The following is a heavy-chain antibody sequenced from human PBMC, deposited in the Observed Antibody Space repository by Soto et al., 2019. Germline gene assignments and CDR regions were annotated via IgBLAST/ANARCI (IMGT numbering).Heavy chain of an antibody. CDR2: ISAYNRNT. V-gene: IGHV1-18*01. CDR3: SGDEIPLLVVDDMDA. Sequence: QVLLVQSGAEVKKLGASVKVSCKASGYTFTSYGISWVRQAPGQGLEWKGCISAYNRNTKYAQKVQRRVTMTTDTCTSMTHIEDRTLRSDDSPGYYCSGDEIPLLVVDDMDAWVQGTTVTVSS. D-gene: IGHD2-21*01. J-gene: IGHJ6*02. CDR1: GYTFTSYG.